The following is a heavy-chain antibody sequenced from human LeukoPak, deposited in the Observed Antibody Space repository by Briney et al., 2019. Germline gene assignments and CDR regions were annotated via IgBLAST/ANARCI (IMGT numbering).Heavy chain of an antibody. CDR1: GGSLSSGGYS. Sequence: SETLSLTCAVSGGSLSSGGYSWSWIRQPPGEGLEWIGYIYHSGSTYYNPSLKSRVTISVDRSKNQFSLKLSSVTAADTAVYYCARGPLLLWFGELLFNWFDPWGQGTLVTVSP. D-gene: IGHD3-10*01. CDR2: IYHSGST. J-gene: IGHJ5*02. V-gene: IGHV4-30-2*01. CDR3: ARGPLLLWFGELLFNWFDP.